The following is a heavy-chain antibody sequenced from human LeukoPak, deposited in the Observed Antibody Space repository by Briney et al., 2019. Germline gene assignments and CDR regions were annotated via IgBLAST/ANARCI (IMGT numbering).Heavy chain of an antibody. V-gene: IGHV4-59*01. CDR3: ARRAIAVAGTIGAFDF. J-gene: IGHJ3*01. CDR1: GGSISSYY. CDR2: IYYSGST. Sequence: SETLSLTCTVSGGSISSYYWSWIRQPPGKGLEWIGYIYYSGSTNYNPSLKSRVTISVDTSKNQFSLKLSSVTAADTAVYYCARRAIAVAGTIGAFDFWGQGTMVTVSS. D-gene: IGHD6-19*01.